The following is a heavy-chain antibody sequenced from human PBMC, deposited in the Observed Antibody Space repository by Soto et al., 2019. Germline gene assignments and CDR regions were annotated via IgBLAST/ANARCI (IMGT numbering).Heavy chain of an antibody. Sequence: QITLKESGPTLVKPTQTLTLTCTFSGFSLSTGGVGVGWIRQPPGKALAWLALIYWDDDNRYRPSLKSRLTFTKDTSKNQVVLTMTNMDPVDTATYYCAHATNYCDYYLGWSVFDIWCQGTRVTVSS. CDR2: IYWDDDN. V-gene: IGHV2-5*02. J-gene: IGHJ3*02. CDR3: AHATNYCDYYLGWSVFDI. D-gene: IGHD4-17*01. CDR1: GFSLSTGGVG.